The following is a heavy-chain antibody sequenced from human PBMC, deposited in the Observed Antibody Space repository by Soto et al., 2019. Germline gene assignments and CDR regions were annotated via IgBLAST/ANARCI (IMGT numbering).Heavy chain of an antibody. CDR2: IYYSGST. CDR1: GGSISSYY. V-gene: IGHV4-59*08. J-gene: IGHJ4*02. D-gene: IGHD3-9*01. Sequence: SETLSLTCTVSGGSISSYYWSWIRQPPGKGLEWIGYIYYSGSTNYNPSLKSRVTISVDTSKNQFSLKLSSVTAADTAVYYCARHAPYYVILTGYYRTLYFDYWGQGTLVTVSS. CDR3: ARHAPYYVILTGYYRTLYFDY.